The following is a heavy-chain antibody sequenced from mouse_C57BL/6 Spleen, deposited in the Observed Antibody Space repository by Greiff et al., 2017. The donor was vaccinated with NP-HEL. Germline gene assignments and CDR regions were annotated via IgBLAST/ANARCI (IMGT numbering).Heavy chain of an antibody. CDR3: AWVITTNWYFDV. J-gene: IGHJ1*03. CDR2: IHPSDSDT. CDR1: GYTFTSYW. Sequence: QVQLQQPGAELVKPGASVKVSCKASGYTFTSYWMHWVKQRPGQGLEWIGRIHPSDSDTNYNQKFKGKATLTVDKSTSTAYMQHSSLTSEDSAVYYCAWVITTNWYFDVWGTGTTVTVSS. D-gene: IGHD1-1*01. V-gene: IGHV1-74*01.